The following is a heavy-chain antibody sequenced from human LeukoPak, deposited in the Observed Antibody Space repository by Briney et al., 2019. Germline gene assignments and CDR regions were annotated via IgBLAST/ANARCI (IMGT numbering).Heavy chain of an antibody. D-gene: IGHD4-17*01. Sequence: GGSLRLSCAASGFTFSSYAMSWVRQAPGKGLEWVSAISGSGGSTYYADSVKGRFTISRDNSKNTLYLQMNSLRAEDTAVYYCAKAVGDGDPRYYYYGMDVWGQGTTVTVSS. J-gene: IGHJ6*02. V-gene: IGHV3-23*01. CDR3: AKAVGDGDPRYYYYGMDV. CDR1: GFTFSSYA. CDR2: ISGSGGST.